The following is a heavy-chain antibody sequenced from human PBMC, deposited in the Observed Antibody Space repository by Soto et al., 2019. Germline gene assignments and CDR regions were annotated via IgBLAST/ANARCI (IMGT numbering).Heavy chain of an antibody. V-gene: IGHV3-23*01. Sequence: GASLRLSCAASPLTFNRNGMSWYPQAPGKGLEWVSAISGSGDSTYYADSVKGRFTISRDSSNNTLYLQMNNLRADDTALYFCVKLRLELLYLDSWGLGALVTVSS. CDR2: ISGSGDST. CDR3: VKLRLELLYLDS. D-gene: IGHD1-7*01. CDR1: PLTFNRNG. J-gene: IGHJ4*02.